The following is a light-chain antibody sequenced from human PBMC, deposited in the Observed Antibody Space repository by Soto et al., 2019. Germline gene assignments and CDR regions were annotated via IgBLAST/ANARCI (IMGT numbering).Light chain of an antibody. CDR2: GAA. V-gene: IGKV3-20*01. J-gene: IGKJ5*01. CDR3: QQYGSSLSIT. Sequence: ELVLTQSPGTLSLSPAARATLSCRASPSASSSYVAWYQQKPGQAPRLLIYGAASRATGIPDRFISSGAGTDFTLTISRLEPEDDSVYYCQQYGSSLSITFGQGTRLEIK. CDR1: PSASSSY.